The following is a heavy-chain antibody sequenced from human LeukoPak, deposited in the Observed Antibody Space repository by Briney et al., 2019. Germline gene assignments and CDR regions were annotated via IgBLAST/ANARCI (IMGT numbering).Heavy chain of an antibody. J-gene: IGHJ4*02. CDR1: GFTFSSYW. Sequence: GGSLRLSCAASGFTFSSYWMSWVRQAPGKGLEWVANIKQDGSEKYYVDSVKGRFTISRDNAKNSLYLQMNSLRAEDTAVYYCVSCGTTTCIIRFDHWGQGTLVTVSS. V-gene: IGHV3-7*01. CDR3: VSCGTTTCIIRFDH. D-gene: IGHD2-2*01. CDR2: IKQDGSEK.